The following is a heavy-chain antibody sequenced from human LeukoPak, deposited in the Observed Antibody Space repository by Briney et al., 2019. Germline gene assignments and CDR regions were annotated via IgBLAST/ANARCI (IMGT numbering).Heavy chain of an antibody. J-gene: IGHJ4*02. D-gene: IGHD6-19*01. CDR1: GGSFSGYY. CDR3: ARERRAVAGH. CDR2: INHSGST. V-gene: IGHV4-34*01. Sequence: PSETLSLTCAVYGGSFSGYYWSWIRQPPGKGLEWIGEINHSGSTNYNPSLKSRVTISVETSKNQFSLKLSSVTAADTAVYYCARERRAVAGHWGQGTLVTVSS.